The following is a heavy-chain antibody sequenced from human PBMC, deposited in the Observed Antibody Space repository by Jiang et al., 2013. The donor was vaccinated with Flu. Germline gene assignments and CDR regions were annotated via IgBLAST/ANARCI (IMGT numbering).Heavy chain of an antibody. CDR1: GGSISSSNW. CDR3: ARTYYDFWSGYSPFDY. CDR2: IYHSGST. J-gene: IGHJ4*02. D-gene: IGHD3-3*01. Sequence: GSGLVKPSGTLSLTCAVSGGSISSSNWWSWVRQPPGKGLEWIGEIYHSGSTNYNPSLKSRVTISVDKSKNQFSLKLSSVTAADTAVYYCARTYYDFWSGYSPFDYWGQGTLVTVSS. V-gene: IGHV4-4*02.